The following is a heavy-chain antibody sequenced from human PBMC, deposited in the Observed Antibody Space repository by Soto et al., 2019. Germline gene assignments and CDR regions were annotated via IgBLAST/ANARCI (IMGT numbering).Heavy chain of an antibody. CDR3: ARGYVRLWFGELPRGMDV. J-gene: IGHJ6*02. CDR2: IIPIFGTA. D-gene: IGHD3-10*01. CDR1: GGTFSSYA. V-gene: IGHV1-69*01. Sequence: QVQLVQSGAEVKKPGSSVKVSCKASGGTFSSYAISWVRQAPGQGLEWMGGIIPIFGTANYAQKFQGRVTITADESTSTAYMELSSLRSEDTAVYYCARGYVRLWFGELPRGMDVWGQGTTVTVSS.